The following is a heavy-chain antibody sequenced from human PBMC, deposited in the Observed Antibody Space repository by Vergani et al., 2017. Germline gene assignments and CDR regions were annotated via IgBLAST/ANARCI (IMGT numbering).Heavy chain of an antibody. D-gene: IGHD2-2*01. J-gene: IGHJ3*02. V-gene: IGHV5-10-1*03. CDR1: GYSFTSYW. Sequence: EVQLVQSGAEVKKPGESLRISCKGSGYSFTSYWISWVRQMPGKGLEWMGRIDPSDSYTNYSPSFQGHVTISADKSISTAYLQWSSLKASDTAMYYCASVLYQLTEGAAFDIWGQGTMVTVSS. CDR2: IDPSDSYT. CDR3: ASVLYQLTEGAAFDI.